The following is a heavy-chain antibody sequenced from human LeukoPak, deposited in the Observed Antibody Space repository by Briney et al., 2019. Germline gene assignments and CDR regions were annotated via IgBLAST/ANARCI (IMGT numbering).Heavy chain of an antibody. CDR1: GYSISSGYN. J-gene: IGHJ4*02. CDR3: ARALLLWFGELLN. D-gene: IGHD3-10*01. Sequence: PSETLSLTCTVSGYSISSGYNWGWIRQPPGKGLEWIGSIYHSGSTYYNPSLKSRVTISVDTSKNQFSLKLSSVTAADTAVYYCARALLLWFGELLNWGQGTLVTVSS. V-gene: IGHV4-38-2*02. CDR2: IYHSGST.